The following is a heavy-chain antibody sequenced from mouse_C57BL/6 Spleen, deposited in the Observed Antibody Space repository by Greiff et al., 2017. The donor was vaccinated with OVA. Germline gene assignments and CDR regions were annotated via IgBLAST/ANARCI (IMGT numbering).Heavy chain of an antibody. V-gene: IGHV5-17*01. J-gene: IGHJ4*01. CDR3: AREGYSYYYAMDY. Sequence: EVQLVESGGGLVKPGGSLKLSCAASGFTFSDYGMHWVRQAPEKGLEWVAYISSGSSTIYYADTVKGRFTISRDNAKNTLFLQMTSLRSEDTAMYYCAREGYSYYYAMDYWGQGTSVTVSS. D-gene: IGHD2-3*01. CDR1: GFTFSDYG. CDR2: ISSGSSTI.